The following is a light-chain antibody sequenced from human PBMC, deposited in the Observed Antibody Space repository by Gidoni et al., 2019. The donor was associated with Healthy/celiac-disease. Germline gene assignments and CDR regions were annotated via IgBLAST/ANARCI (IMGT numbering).Light chain of an antibody. CDR1: KLGDKY. Sequence: SYELTQPPSVSVSPGQTARITCSGDKLGDKYACWYQQKPGQSPVLVIYQDSKRPAGIPERFSGSNSANTATLTISGTQAMDEDYYYCQAWDSSTVVFGGGTKLTVL. V-gene: IGLV3-1*01. CDR2: QDS. J-gene: IGLJ2*01. CDR3: QAWDSSTVV.